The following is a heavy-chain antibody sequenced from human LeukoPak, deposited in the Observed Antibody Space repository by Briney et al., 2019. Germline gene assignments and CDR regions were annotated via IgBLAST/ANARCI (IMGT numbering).Heavy chain of an antibody. CDR1: GGSISSSSYY. J-gene: IGHJ4*02. V-gene: IGHV4-39*01. Sequence: SETLSLTCTVSGGSISSSSYYWGWIRQPPGKGLEWIGSIYYSGSTYYNPSLKSRVTISVDTSKNQFSLKLSSVTAADTAVYYCARLTGGSYLSGFDYWGQGTLVTVSS. D-gene: IGHD1-26*01. CDR2: IYYSGST. CDR3: ARLTGGSYLSGFDY.